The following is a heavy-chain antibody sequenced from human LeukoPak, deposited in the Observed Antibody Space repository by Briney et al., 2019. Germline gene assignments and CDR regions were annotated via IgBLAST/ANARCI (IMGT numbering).Heavy chain of an antibody. J-gene: IGHJ2*01. D-gene: IGHD4-17*01. Sequence: SETLSLTCTVSGGSISSGDYYWSWNRQPPGKGLEWIGYIYYSGSTYYNPSLKSRVTISVDTSKNQFSLKLSSVTAADTAVYYCARDGTLTTVTRSYWYFDLWGRGTLVTVSS. CDR1: GGSISSGDYY. CDR2: IYYSGST. CDR3: ARDGTLTTVTRSYWYFDL. V-gene: IGHV4-30-4*01.